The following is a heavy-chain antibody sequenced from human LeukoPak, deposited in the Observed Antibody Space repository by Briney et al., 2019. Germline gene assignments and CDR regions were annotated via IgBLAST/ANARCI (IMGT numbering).Heavy chain of an antibody. Sequence: PGGSLRLSCATSGFTFSSYGFHWVRQAPGKGLEWVASINHNGNVNYYVDSVKGRFTISRDNAKNSLYLQMSNLRAEDTAVYFCARGGGLDVWGQGATVTVSS. V-gene: IGHV3-7*03. CDR1: GFTFSSYG. D-gene: IGHD3-16*01. CDR2: INHNGNVN. J-gene: IGHJ6*02. CDR3: ARGGGLDV.